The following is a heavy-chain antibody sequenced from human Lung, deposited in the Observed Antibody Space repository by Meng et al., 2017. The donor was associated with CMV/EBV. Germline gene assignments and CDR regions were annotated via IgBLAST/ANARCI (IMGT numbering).Heavy chain of an antibody. J-gene: IGHJ4*02. CDR1: GGFFTGYD. CDR3: GRGRKPDY. V-gene: IGHV4-34*01. CDR2: INHGGNT. Sequence: TLSLTCGVYGGFFTGYDWPWIRQFPGKGLEWIGHINHGGNTNYNPSLKRRLTLSIDTSKNQFSLRLSSVTATDTAIYYCGRGRKPDYWGQGTLVTVSS.